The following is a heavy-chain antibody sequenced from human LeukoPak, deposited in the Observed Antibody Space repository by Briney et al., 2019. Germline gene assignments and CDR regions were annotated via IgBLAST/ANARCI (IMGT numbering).Heavy chain of an antibody. Sequence: GGSLRLSCAASDFTVSSSHMSWVRQAPGKGLEWVSLIYRAGGTQYADSVKGRFTISRDNFRNTLYLQMNSLRTEDTAFYYCARADDGFAYWGQGILVTVSS. J-gene: IGHJ4*02. V-gene: IGHV3-53*01. CDR1: DFTVSSSH. D-gene: IGHD4-17*01. CDR2: IYRAGGT. CDR3: ARADDGFAY.